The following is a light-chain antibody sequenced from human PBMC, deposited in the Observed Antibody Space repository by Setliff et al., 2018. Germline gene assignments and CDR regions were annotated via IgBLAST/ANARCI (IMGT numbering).Light chain of an antibody. J-gene: IGLJ1*01. Sequence: QSALAQPASVSGSPGQSITTPCTGTSSDVGDYKYVSWYQQLPGKAPKLIIFEVSNRPSGIPNRFSGSKSGNTASLSISGLQAEDEADYYCSSYTSLSTRVFGTGTKVTVL. V-gene: IGLV2-14*01. CDR2: EVS. CDR3: SSYTSLSTRV. CDR1: SSDVGDYKY.